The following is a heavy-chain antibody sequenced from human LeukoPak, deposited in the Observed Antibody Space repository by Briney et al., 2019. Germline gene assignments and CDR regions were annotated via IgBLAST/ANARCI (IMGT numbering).Heavy chain of an antibody. V-gene: IGHV4-59*02. CDR1: GDSVSSYY. D-gene: IGHD1-1*01. Sequence: SETLSLACTVSGDSVSSYYWNWIRQPPGKGPEWIGYIHQSGSTNNNPSLRSRVTMSVDTSRNQFSLDLISVTAADTAVYYCARWNDGNHHFDCWGQGTLVTVSA. CDR2: IHQSGST. J-gene: IGHJ4*02. CDR3: ARWNDGNHHFDC.